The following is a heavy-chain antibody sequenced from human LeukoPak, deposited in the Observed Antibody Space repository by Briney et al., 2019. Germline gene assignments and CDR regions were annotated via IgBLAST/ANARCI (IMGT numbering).Heavy chain of an antibody. Sequence: SETLSLTCIVSGDSISSYYWSWIWQPPRKGLEWIGCIYYSGTTNYNPSLKSRVTISVDASKNHFSLNLTPVTAADTAVYYCARDRSLGIIDYWGQGTLVTVSS. CDR3: ARDRSLGIIDY. V-gene: IGHV4-59*01. CDR1: GDSISSYY. D-gene: IGHD3-16*01. J-gene: IGHJ4*02. CDR2: IYYSGTT.